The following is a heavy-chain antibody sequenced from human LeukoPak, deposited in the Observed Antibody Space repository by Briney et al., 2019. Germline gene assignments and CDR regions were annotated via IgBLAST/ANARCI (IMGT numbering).Heavy chain of an antibody. J-gene: IGHJ6*03. V-gene: IGHV1-24*01. Sequence: ASVKVSCKVSGYTLTELSMHWVRQAPGKGLEWMGGFDPEDGETIYAQKFQGRVTMTEDTSTDTAYMELSSLRSEDTAVYYCATENFGYSSGWYGNYYYYYMGVWGKGTTVTVSS. D-gene: IGHD6-19*01. CDR2: FDPEDGET. CDR3: ATENFGYSSGWYGNYYYYYMGV. CDR1: GYTLTELS.